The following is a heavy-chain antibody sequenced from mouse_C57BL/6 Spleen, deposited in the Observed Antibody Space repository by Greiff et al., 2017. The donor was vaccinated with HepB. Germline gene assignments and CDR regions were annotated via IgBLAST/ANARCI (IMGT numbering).Heavy chain of an antibody. V-gene: IGHV1-82*01. D-gene: IGHD2-2*01. Sequence: QVQLKESGPELVKPGASVKISCKASGYAFSSSWMNWVKQRPGKGLEWIGRIYPGDGETNYNGKFKGKATLTADKSSSTAYMQLSSLTSEDAAVYVCARATMVTEAWFAYWGQGTLVTVSA. J-gene: IGHJ3*01. CDR3: ARATMVTEAWFAY. CDR1: GYAFSSSW. CDR2: IYPGDGET.